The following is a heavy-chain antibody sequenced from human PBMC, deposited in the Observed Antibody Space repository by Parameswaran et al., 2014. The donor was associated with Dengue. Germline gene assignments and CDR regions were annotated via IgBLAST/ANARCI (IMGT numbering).Heavy chain of an antibody. V-gene: IGHV4-30-4*01. CDR2: IYYSGST. D-gene: IGHD6-6*01. J-gene: IGHJ4*02. Sequence: PGKGLEWIGYIYYSGSTYYNPSLKSRVTISVDTSKNQFSLKLSSVTAADTAVYYCARDGSSWAYYFDYWGQGTLVTVSS. CDR3: ARDGSSWAYYFDY.